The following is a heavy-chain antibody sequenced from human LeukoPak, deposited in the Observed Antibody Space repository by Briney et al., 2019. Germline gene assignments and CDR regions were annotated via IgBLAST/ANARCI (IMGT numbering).Heavy chain of an antibody. CDR3: AKHSHAFKYDFWSGFDY. Sequence: GGSLRLSCAASGFTFDDYAMHWVRHAPGKGLEWVTLISWDGGSTYYADSVKGRFTTSRDNSKNSLYLQMNSLRAEDTALYYCAKHSHAFKYDFWSGFDYWGQGTLVTVSS. V-gene: IGHV3-43D*04. CDR2: ISWDGGST. D-gene: IGHD3-3*01. CDR1: GFTFDDYA. J-gene: IGHJ4*02.